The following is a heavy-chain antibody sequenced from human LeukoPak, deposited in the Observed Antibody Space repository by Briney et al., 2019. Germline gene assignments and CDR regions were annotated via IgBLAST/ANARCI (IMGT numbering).Heavy chain of an antibody. V-gene: IGHV3-7*03. CDR1: GFTFSTYW. CDR3: AKGPDHGAFDI. Sequence: GGSLRLSCAASGFTFSTYWMSWVRQAPGKGLEWVANIRADGSETYYVDSVKGRLTISRDNARNSLYLQMNSLRAEDTALYYCAKGPDHGAFDIWGQGTMVTVSS. D-gene: IGHD1-14*01. J-gene: IGHJ3*02. CDR2: IRADGSET.